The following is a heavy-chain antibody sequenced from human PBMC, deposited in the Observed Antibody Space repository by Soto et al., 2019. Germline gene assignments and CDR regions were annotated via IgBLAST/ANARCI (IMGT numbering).Heavy chain of an antibody. CDR1: GFTFSSDW. CDR2: IISGGTRV. V-gene: IGHV3-74*01. Sequence: EVQLVEAGAGLVQPGGSLRLSCAASGFTFSSDWMNWVRQSPGKGLEWVSRIISGGTRVSYADSVKGRFTITRDNAKNTLYLEMHSLTVDDTAVYYCARERTSKGGLDIWGQGTTVTVSS. J-gene: IGHJ6*02. CDR3: ARERTSKGGLDI.